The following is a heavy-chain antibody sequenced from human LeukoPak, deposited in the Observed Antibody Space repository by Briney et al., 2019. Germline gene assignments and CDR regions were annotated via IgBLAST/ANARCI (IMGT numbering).Heavy chain of an antibody. CDR2: ISWNSGSI. V-gene: IGHV3-9*01. CDR3: AKDMSY. Sequence: GGSLRLSCAASGFIFSSYWMHWVRQAPGKGLEWVSGISWNSGSIGYADSVKGRFTISRDNAKNSLYLQMNSLRAEDTALYYCAKDMSYWGQGTLVTVSS. CDR1: GFIFSSYW. J-gene: IGHJ4*02.